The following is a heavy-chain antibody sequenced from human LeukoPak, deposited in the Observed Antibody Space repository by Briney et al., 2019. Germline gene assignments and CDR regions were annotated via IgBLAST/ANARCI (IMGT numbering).Heavy chain of an antibody. CDR2: ISSSGSTI. Sequence: GGSLRLSCAASGFTFSSYEMNWVRQAPGKGLEWVSYISSSGSTIYYADSVKGRFTISRDNAKNSLYLQMYSLRAEDTAVYYCARDTHYYDSSGWLGGYFQHWGQGTLVTVSS. CDR1: GFTFSSYE. D-gene: IGHD3-22*01. J-gene: IGHJ1*01. V-gene: IGHV3-48*03. CDR3: ARDTHYYDSSGWLGGYFQH.